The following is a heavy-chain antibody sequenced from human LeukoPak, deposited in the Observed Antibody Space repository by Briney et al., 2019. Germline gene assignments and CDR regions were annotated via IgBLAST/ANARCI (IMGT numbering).Heavy chain of an antibody. D-gene: IGHD5-18*01. Sequence: GGSLRLSCAASGFTFSSYWMSWVRQAPGKGLEWVANIKQDGSEKYYVDSVKGRFTISRDNAKNSLYLQMNSLRAEDTAVYYCAKQPDKGYSYGYWGHFDYWAREPWSPSPQ. CDR2: IKQDGSEK. J-gene: IGHJ4*02. CDR3: AKQPDKGYSYGYWGHFDY. CDR1: GFTFSSYW. V-gene: IGHV3-7*01.